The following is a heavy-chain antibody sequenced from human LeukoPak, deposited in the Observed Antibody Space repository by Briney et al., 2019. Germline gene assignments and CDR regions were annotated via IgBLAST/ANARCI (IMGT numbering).Heavy chain of an antibody. D-gene: IGHD3-3*01. CDR2: MYPADSDT. CDR3: ARLPFLEWLPLDH. V-gene: IGHV5-51*01. Sequence: GESLKISCKTSGYRFTSYWIGRVRQMPGKGLEWVGIMYPADSDTRYSPSFKGQVTFSADKSTSTAYLQWSSLKASDTAMYYCARLPFLEWLPLDHWGQGTQVTVSS. J-gene: IGHJ4*02. CDR1: GYRFTSYW.